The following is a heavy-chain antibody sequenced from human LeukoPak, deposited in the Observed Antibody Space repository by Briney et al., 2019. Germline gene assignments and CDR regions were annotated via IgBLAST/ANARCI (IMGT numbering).Heavy chain of an antibody. CDR3: AKDARRTSGWYYFDS. CDR1: GFTFSNFD. CDR2: ITNRGDGT. V-gene: IGHV3-23*01. J-gene: IGHJ4*02. D-gene: IGHD6-19*01. Sequence: GGSLRLSCTASGFTFSNFDMGWVRQAPGKGLEWVSSITNRGDGTYYADSVKGRVTISRDNSKDTLYLQLNSLRADDTAVYYCAKDARRTSGWYYFDSWGQGTLVTVSS.